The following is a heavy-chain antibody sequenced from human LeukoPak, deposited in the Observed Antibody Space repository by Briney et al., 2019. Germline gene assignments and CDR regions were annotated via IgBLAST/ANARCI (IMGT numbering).Heavy chain of an antibody. J-gene: IGHJ2*01. D-gene: IGHD4-17*01. CDR3: ADRTTVVRGGHWYFDL. CDR2: FYNSGNT. Sequence: SETLSLTCIVSGGSISSTNYYWGWIRQPPGTGLEWIGSFYNSGNTYYNPSLKSRVAISIDTAKNQFSLSLSSVTAADTAVYYCADRTTVVRGGHWYFDLWGRGTLVTVSS. V-gene: IGHV4-39*01. CDR1: GGSISSTNYY.